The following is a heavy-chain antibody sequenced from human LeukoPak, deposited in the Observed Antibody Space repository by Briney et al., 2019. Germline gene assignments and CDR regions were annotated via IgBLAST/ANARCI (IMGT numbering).Heavy chain of an antibody. CDR3: ASEFDSSGYSY. J-gene: IGHJ4*02. CDR1: GFIFSDYD. Sequence: GGSLRLSCAASGFIFSDYDMSWIRQSAGKGLEWISYISSTSFSIKYAASVEGRFTISRDNTKKLVHLQMNNPRAEDTAVYYCASEFDSSGYSYWGQGTPVTVSS. CDR2: ISSTSFSI. V-gene: IGHV3-11*01. D-gene: IGHD3-22*01.